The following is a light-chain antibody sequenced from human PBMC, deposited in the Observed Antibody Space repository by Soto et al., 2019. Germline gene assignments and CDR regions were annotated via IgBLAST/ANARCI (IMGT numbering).Light chain of an antibody. J-gene: IGLJ3*02. CDR1: SSDVGSYNL. CDR2: EVS. Sequence: QSALTQPASVSGSPGQSITISCTGTSSDVGSYNLVSWYQQHPGKAPKLMIYEVSKRPSGVSNRFSGSKSGNTASLTISGLQAEDEADYYCCSYAGSKVFGGGTKLNVL. CDR3: CSYAGSKV. V-gene: IGLV2-23*02.